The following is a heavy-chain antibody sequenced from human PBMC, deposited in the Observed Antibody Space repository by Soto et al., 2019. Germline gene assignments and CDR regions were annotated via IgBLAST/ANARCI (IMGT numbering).Heavy chain of an antibody. CDR2: ISYDGNNK. J-gene: IGHJ4*02. CDR3: SKDPLPSTVTTPGY. V-gene: IGHV3-30*18. D-gene: IGHD4-17*01. CDR1: GFTFSTYG. Sequence: QVQLVESGGGVVQPGRSLRLSCAASGFTFSTYGMHWVRQAPGKGLEWVAVISYDGNNKYYADSVKGRFTIARYNSKNTLFLQMDILRAEATAVYYCSKDPLPSTVTTPGYWGQGTLVTVSS.